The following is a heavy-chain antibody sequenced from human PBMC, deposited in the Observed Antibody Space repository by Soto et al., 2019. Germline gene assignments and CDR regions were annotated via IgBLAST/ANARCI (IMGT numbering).Heavy chain of an antibody. V-gene: IGHV4-39*01. CDR1: GGSISSSSYY. CDR3: AVKPAYYDILTGYYPFDY. D-gene: IGHD3-9*01. J-gene: IGHJ4*02. CDR2: IYYSGST. Sequence: PSETLSLTCTVSGGSISSSSYYWGWIRQPPGKGLEWIGSIYYSGSTYYNPSLKSRVTISVDTSKNQFSLKLSSVTAADTAVYYCAVKPAYYDILTGYYPFDYWGQGTLVTVS.